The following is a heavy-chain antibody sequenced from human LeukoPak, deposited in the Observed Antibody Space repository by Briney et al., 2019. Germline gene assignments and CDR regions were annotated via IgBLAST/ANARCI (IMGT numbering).Heavy chain of an antibody. V-gene: IGHV3-21*01. CDR3: ARTSRDGYNYFDY. J-gene: IGHJ4*02. Sequence: GGSLRLSCAASGFTFSSYSMNWVRQAPGKGLEWVSSMSSRISYIYYADSVKGRFTVSRDNAKNSLYLQMNSLRAEDTAVYYCARTSRDGYNYFDYWGQGTLVTVS. CDR1: GFTFSSYS. CDR2: MSSRISYI. D-gene: IGHD5-24*01.